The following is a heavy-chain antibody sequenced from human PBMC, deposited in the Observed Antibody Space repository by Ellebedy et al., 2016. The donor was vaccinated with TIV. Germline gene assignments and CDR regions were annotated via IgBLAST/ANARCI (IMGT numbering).Heavy chain of an antibody. CDR1: GFTFSSYA. D-gene: IGHD6-19*01. Sequence: GESLKISXAASGFTFSSYAMHWVRQAPGKGLEWVANIKQDGSEKYYVDSVKGRFTISRDNAKNSLYLQMNSLRAEDTAVYYCARTKNSSGWYWDWYFDLWGRGTLVTVSS. V-gene: IGHV3-7*01. J-gene: IGHJ2*01. CDR2: IKQDGSEK. CDR3: ARTKNSSGWYWDWYFDL.